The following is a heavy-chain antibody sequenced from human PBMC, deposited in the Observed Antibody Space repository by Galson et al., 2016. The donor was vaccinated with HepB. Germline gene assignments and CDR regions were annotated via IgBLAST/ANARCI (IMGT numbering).Heavy chain of an antibody. Sequence: SLRLSCAASGFTSSSYWMNWFRQAPGKEMVWVSRINGDGSSTTYADSVKGRFTISRDNAKNTLYMQMSSLSAEDTAVYYCARGHSANSFILDYWGQGTLVTVSS. CDR2: INGDGSST. J-gene: IGHJ4*02. CDR3: ARGHSANSFILDY. CDR1: GFTSSSYW. D-gene: IGHD4/OR15-4a*01. V-gene: IGHV3-74*01.